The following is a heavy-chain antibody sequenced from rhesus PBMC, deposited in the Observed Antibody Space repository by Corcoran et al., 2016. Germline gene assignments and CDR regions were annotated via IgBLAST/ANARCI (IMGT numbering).Heavy chain of an antibody. Sequence: QVHLVQSGAEVKKPGTSVKLSCKASGYTFTSYYINWVRQAPGQACEWVGWINPKTGKTGYAQTFQGRITMTRDTSTSTAYMELNSLRSEDTAVYYCAREGSYYSGSFYYWGQGVLVTVSS. CDR2: INPKTGKT. CDR1: GYTFTSYY. J-gene: IGHJ4*01. CDR3: AREGSYYSGSFYY. D-gene: IGHD3-16*01. V-gene: IGHV1-200*01.